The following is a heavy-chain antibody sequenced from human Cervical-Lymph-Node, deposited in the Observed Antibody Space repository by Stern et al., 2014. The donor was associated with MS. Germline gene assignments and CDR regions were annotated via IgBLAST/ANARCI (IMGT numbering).Heavy chain of an antibody. CDR1: GYSFTSYW. V-gene: IGHV5-51*03. Sequence: VQLGQSGAEVKKPGESLKISCQGSGYSFTSYWIGWVRQMPGKGLEWMGSIFPGDSDTRYGPTFQGQVTTAADKSTRTAYLQWSSLKASDTAMYYCARPKDYGDFKNWGQGTLVTVSS. CDR2: IFPGDSDT. CDR3: ARPKDYGDFKN. D-gene: IGHD4-17*01. J-gene: IGHJ4*02.